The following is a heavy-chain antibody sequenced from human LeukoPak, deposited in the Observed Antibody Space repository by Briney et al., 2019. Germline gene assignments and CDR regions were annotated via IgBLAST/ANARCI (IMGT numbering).Heavy chain of an antibody. Sequence: PGGSLRLSCAASGFTFSSYWMSWVSQAPGKGLEWVANIKQDGSEKYYVDSVKGRFTISRDNAKNSLYLQMNRLRAEDTAVYYCARDVYCSGGSCYSGYFDYWGQGTLVTVSS. D-gene: IGHD2-15*01. J-gene: IGHJ4*02. V-gene: IGHV3-7*01. CDR3: ARDVYCSGGSCYSGYFDY. CDR2: IKQDGSEK. CDR1: GFTFSSYW.